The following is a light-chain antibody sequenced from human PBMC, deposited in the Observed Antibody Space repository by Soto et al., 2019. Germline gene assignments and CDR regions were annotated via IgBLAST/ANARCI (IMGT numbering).Light chain of an antibody. CDR3: QQYNNWGLS. CDR1: QTVGTN. Sequence: IVMTQSPATLSVSPGERVTLSCRASQTVGTNLAWYQQKPGQAPRLLIYGSSTRATGIPATFSGSGSGTEFTLTISSLQSEESAVYYCQQYNNWGLSFGGGTKVEIK. CDR2: GSS. V-gene: IGKV3D-15*01. J-gene: IGKJ4*01.